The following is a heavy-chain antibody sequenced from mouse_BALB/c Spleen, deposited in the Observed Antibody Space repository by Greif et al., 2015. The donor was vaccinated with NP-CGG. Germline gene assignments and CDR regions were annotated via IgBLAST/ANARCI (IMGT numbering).Heavy chain of an antibody. CDR1: GFSLTSYG. CDR3: ARNGGLYYDYDGAWFAY. V-gene: IGHV2-2*02. J-gene: IGHJ3*01. D-gene: IGHD2-4*01. CDR2: IWSGGST. Sequence: VQLQQSGPGLVQPSQSLSITCTVSGFSLTSYGVHWVRQSPGKGLEWLGVIWSGGSTDYNAAFISRLSISKDNSKSQVFFKMNSLQANDTAIYYCARNGGLYYDYDGAWFAYWGQGTLVTVSA.